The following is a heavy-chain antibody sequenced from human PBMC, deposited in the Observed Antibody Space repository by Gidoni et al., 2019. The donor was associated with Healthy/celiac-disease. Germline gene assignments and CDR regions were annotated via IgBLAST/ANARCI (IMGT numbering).Heavy chain of an antibody. D-gene: IGHD3-22*01. CDR2: IKQDGSEK. V-gene: IGHV3-7*01. CDR3: ARDRRYYDSSGYGLEYYFDY. CDR1: GFTFSSYW. J-gene: IGHJ4*02. Sequence: EVQLVESGGGLVQPGGSLRLSCAASGFTFSSYWMSWVRQAPGKGLEWVANIKQDGSEKYYVDSVKGRFTISRDNAKNSLYLQMNSLRAEDTAVYYCARDRRYYDSSGYGLEYYFDYWGQGTLVTVSS.